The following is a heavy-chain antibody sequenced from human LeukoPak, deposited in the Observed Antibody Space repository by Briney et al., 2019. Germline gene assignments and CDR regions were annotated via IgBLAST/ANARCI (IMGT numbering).Heavy chain of an antibody. D-gene: IGHD3-10*01. J-gene: IGHJ3*02. Sequence: TGGSLRHSCAASGFTFSSYSMNWVRQAPGKGLEWVSYINIISSEIYYGDSVKGRFTISTDNAKNSVYLQMNSLRDEDTAVYYCARDRAYAFDNWGQGTMVTVSS. CDR1: GFTFSSYS. V-gene: IGHV3-48*02. CDR3: ARDRAYAFDN. CDR2: INIISSEI.